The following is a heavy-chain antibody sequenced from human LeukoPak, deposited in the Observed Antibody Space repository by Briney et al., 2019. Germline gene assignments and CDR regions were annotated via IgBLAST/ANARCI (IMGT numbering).Heavy chain of an antibody. CDR3: AKPITGYSSGWVFDY. Sequence: GGSLRLSCAASGFTFSSYEMNWVRQAPGKGLEWVSYISSSGSTIYYADSVKGRFTISRDNAKNSLYLQMNSLRAEDTAVYYCAKPITGYSSGWVFDYWGQGTLVTVSS. D-gene: IGHD6-19*01. J-gene: IGHJ4*02. CDR2: ISSSGSTI. CDR1: GFTFSSYE. V-gene: IGHV3-48*03.